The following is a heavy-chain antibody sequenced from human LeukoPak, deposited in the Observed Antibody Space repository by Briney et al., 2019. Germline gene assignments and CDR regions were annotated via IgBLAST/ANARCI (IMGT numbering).Heavy chain of an antibody. CDR1: GFTFSSYG. D-gene: IGHD5-24*01. J-gene: IGHJ4*02. CDR3: AKERRDGYRNHFDY. CDR2: IWYDGSNK. Sequence: PGRSLRLSCAASGFTFSSYGMHWVRQAPGQGLEWVAVIWYDGSNKYYADSVKGRFTISRDNSKNTLYLQMNSLRAEDTAVYYCAKERRDGYRNHFDYWGQGTLVTVSS. V-gene: IGHV3-33*06.